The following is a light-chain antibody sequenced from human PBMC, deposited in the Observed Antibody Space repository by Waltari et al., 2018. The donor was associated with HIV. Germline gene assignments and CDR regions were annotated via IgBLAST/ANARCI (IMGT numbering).Light chain of an antibody. V-gene: IGLV2-14*01. CDR2: EVT. CDR1: DLNDNEY. J-gene: IGLJ2*01. CDR3: TSYISGTSPV. Sequence: QSALTQPASVSGSPGQSITISCDLNDNEYVSWYQRHPGKAPKVIIYEVTNRPSGLSNRCSGSKSGNTATLTISGLQPEDEDYYFCTSYISGTSPVFGRGTRVTVL.